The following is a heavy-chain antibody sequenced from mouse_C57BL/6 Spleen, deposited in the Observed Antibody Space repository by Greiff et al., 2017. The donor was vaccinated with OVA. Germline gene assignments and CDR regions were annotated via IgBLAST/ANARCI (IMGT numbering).Heavy chain of an antibody. Sequence: QVQLQQPGAELVMPGASVKLSCKASGYTFTSYWMHWVKQRPGQGLEWIGEIDPSGSYTNYNQKFKGKSTLTVDKSSSTAYMQLSSLTSEDSAVYYCARSKDAMDYWGQGTSVTVSS. J-gene: IGHJ4*01. V-gene: IGHV1-69*01. CDR2: IDPSGSYT. CDR1: GYTFTSYW. CDR3: ARSKDAMDY.